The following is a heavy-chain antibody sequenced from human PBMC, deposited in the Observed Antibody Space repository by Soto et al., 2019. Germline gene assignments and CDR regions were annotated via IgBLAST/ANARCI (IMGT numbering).Heavy chain of an antibody. CDR2: ISAYNGNT. J-gene: IGHJ5*01. D-gene: IGHD3-9*01. CDR1: GYTFTSYG. Sequence: ASVKVSCKASGYTFTSYGISWVRQAPGQGLEWMGWISAYNGNTNYAQKLQGRVTMTTDTSTSTAYIELRSLRSDDTAVYYCARSHDIIYRFDSWGRGTLVTVSS. V-gene: IGHV1-18*01. CDR3: ARSHDIIYRFDS.